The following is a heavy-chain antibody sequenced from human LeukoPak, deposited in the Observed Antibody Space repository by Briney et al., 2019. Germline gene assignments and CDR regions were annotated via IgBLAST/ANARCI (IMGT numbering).Heavy chain of an antibody. Sequence: SSVKVSCKASGCTFTSYGIGWVLQAPGQGLEWMGWISAYNGNTNYAQKLQGRVTMTTDTSTSTAYMELRSLRSDDTAVYYCALYYGDYWFDPWGQGTLVTVSS. CDR1: GCTFTSYG. V-gene: IGHV1-18*01. CDR2: ISAYNGNT. CDR3: ALYYGDYWFDP. J-gene: IGHJ5*02. D-gene: IGHD4-17*01.